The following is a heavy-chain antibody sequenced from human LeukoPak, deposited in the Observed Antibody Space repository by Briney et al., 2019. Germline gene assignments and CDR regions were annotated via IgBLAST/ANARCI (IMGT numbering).Heavy chain of an antibody. Sequence: PGGSLRLSCAASGFTFSTYAMNWVRQAPGKGLVWVSRVNSDGSSTTYADSVKGRFTISRDNAKNTVYVQMNSLRAEDTAVHYCARGLPGHTSALGYWGQGTLVTVSP. CDR2: VNSDGSST. V-gene: IGHV3-74*01. J-gene: IGHJ4*02. D-gene: IGHD6-25*01. CDR3: ARGLPGHTSALGY. CDR1: GFTFSTYA.